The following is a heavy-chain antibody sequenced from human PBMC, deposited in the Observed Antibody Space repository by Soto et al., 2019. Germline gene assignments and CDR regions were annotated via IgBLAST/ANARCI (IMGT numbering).Heavy chain of an antibody. CDR2: ISAYNGNT. Sequence: QVQLVQSGAEVKKPGASVKVSCKASGYTFTSYGISWVRQAPGQGLEWMGWISAYNGNTNYAQKLQGRVTMTTDTSTSPAYMELRSLRTDDTAVYDCARDRMVRGMPNDYYNGMDVWGQGTTVTVSS. CDR3: ARDRMVRGMPNDYYNGMDV. J-gene: IGHJ6*02. D-gene: IGHD3-10*01. CDR1: GYTFTSYG. V-gene: IGHV1-18*01.